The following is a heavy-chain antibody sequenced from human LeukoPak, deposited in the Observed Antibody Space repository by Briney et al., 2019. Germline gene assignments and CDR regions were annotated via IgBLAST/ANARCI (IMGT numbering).Heavy chain of an antibody. V-gene: IGHV4-34*01. J-gene: IGHJ4*02. D-gene: IGHD5-12*01. CDR2: INHSGST. CDR3: ARGGLRRNDY. Sequence: PSETLSLTCAVYGGSFRGYYWSWIRRPPGKGLEWIGEINHSGSTNYNPSLKSRVTISVDTSKNQFSLKLSSVTAADTAVYYCARGGLRRNDYWGQGTLVTVSS. CDR1: GGSFRGYY.